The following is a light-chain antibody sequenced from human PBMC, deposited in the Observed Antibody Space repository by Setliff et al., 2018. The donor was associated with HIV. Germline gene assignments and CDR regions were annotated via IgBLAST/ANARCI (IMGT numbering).Light chain of an antibody. CDR3: CSNTDSNTFV. CDR1: SNDVGRYDL. V-gene: IGLV2-23*01. J-gene: IGLJ1*01. Sequence: QAVLTQPASVSGSPGQSITISCTGTSNDVGRYDLVSWYQQHPARAPKLIIYQATRRPSGVSNRFSGSKSGNVASLTISGLQAEDEADYYCCSNTDSNTFVFGTGTKVTV. CDR2: QAT.